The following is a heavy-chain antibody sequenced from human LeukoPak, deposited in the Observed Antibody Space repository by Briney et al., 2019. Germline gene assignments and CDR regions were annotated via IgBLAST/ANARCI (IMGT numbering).Heavy chain of an antibody. V-gene: IGHV3-53*01. CDR1: GFTVSSNY. CDR3: ARDRWGYSYGGD. Sequence: GSLRLSCAASGFTVSSNYMSWVRQAPGKGLEWVSVIYSGGSTYYADSVKGRFTISRDNAKNSLYLQMNSLRVEDTAVYYCARDRWGYSYGGDWGQGTLVTVSS. J-gene: IGHJ4*02. D-gene: IGHD5-18*01. CDR2: IYSGGST.